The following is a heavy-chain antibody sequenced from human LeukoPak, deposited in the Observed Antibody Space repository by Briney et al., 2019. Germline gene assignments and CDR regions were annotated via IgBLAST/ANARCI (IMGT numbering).Heavy chain of an antibody. Sequence: PGGSLRLACAASGFTLSSYAISWVRQPQGKGLEWVSAISGSGGSTYYADSVKGRFTISRDNSKNTLYLQMNSLRAEDTGVYYCAKDLGLRYFDEWGQGTLVTVSS. CDR2: ISGSGGST. J-gene: IGHJ4*02. V-gene: IGHV3-23*01. CDR3: AKDLGLRYFDE. CDR1: GFTLSSYA. D-gene: IGHD3-9*01.